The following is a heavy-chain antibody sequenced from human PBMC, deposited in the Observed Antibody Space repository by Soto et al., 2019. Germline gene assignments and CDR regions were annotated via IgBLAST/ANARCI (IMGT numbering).Heavy chain of an antibody. CDR1: GFTFDDYT. J-gene: IGHJ6*02. CDR2: ISWDGGST. Sequence: PGGSLRLSCAASGFTFDDYTMHWVRQAPGKGLEWVSLISWDGGSTYYADSVKGRFTISRDNSKNSLYLQMNSLRTEDTALYYCAKGERSSSPPYYYYGMDVWGQGTKVTVSS. D-gene: IGHD6-13*01. CDR3: AKGERSSSPPYYYYGMDV. V-gene: IGHV3-43*01.